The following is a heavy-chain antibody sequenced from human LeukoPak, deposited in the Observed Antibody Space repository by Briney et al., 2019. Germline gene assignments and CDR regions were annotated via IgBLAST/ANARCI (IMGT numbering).Heavy chain of an antibody. CDR3: AREGGATFYNWFDP. CDR1: GLTFDDYG. V-gene: IGHV3-20*04. Sequence: GGSLRLSCAASGLTFDDYGMSWVRQAPGKGLEWVSGINWNGGSAGYADSVKGRFTISRDNAKNSLYLQMNSLRAEDTALYYCAREGGATFYNWFDPWGQGTLVTVSS. J-gene: IGHJ5*02. D-gene: IGHD1-26*01. CDR2: INWNGGSA.